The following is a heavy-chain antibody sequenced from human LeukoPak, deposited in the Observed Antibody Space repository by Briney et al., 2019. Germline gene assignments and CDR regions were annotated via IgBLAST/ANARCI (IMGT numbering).Heavy chain of an antibody. Sequence: ASETLSLTCTVSGGSISSYYWSWIRQPPGKGLEWIGYIYYSGSTNYNPSLKSRVTISVDTSKNQFSLKLSSVTAADTAVYYCASGRYDFWGGYLVLDYWGQGTLVTVSS. J-gene: IGHJ4*02. CDR2: IYYSGST. CDR3: ASGRYDFWGGYLVLDY. V-gene: IGHV4-59*01. CDR1: GGSISSYY. D-gene: IGHD3-3*01.